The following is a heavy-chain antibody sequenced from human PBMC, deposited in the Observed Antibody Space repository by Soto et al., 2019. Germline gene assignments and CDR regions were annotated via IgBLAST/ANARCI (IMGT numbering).Heavy chain of an antibody. D-gene: IGHD3-22*01. CDR2: VNHSGST. CDR3: ARGTPITMIVVVIPVFDI. J-gene: IGHJ3*02. CDR1: GGSFSGYY. V-gene: IGHV4-34*01. Sequence: LETLSLTCAVYGGSFSGYYWSWIRQPPGKGLEWIGEVNHSGSTNYNPSLKSRVTISVDTSKNQFSLKLSSVTAADTAVYYCARGTPITMIVVVIPVFDIWGQGTMVTVSS.